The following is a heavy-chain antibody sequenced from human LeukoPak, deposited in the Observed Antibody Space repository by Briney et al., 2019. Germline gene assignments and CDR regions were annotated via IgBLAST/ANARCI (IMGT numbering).Heavy chain of an antibody. CDR1: GFTFSSYA. CDR2: ISGSGGST. V-gene: IGHV3-23*01. CDR3: AKGYCSSTSCYPNY. D-gene: IGHD2-2*01. Sequence: GGSLRLSCAASGFTFSSYAMSWVRQAPGKGLELVSAISGSGGSTYYADSVKGRFTISRDNSKNTLYLQMNSLRAEATAVYYCAKGYCSSTSCYPNYWGQGTLVTVSS. J-gene: IGHJ4*02.